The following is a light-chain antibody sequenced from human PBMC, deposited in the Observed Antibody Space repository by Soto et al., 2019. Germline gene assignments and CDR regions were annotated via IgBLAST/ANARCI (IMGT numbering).Light chain of an antibody. V-gene: IGKV2-28*01. CDR3: MQALQTPPYT. CDR2: WGS. CDR1: QSVLHSNGYNY. J-gene: IGKJ2*01. Sequence: DIVMTQSPLSLPVTPGEPASISCRSSQSVLHSNGYNYLDWYLQKPVQSPQLLIYWGSNRASGVPDRFSGSRSGKDFTLQISRVEAEDVGVYYCMQALQTPPYTFGQGTKLEIK.